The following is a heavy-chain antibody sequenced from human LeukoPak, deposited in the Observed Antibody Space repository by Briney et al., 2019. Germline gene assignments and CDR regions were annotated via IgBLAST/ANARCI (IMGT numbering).Heavy chain of an antibody. D-gene: IGHD5-18*01. CDR2: MNTDGSTI. V-gene: IGHV3-74*01. Sequence: PGGSLRLSCAASGFIFSNYWMHWVRQAPGEELVWVSRMNTDGSTINYADYVKGRFTISRDNAKNTLYLQMNSLTTEDTAVYYCATAGKYRFDYWGQGILVTVSS. CDR1: GFIFSNYW. CDR3: ATAGKYRFDY. J-gene: IGHJ4*02.